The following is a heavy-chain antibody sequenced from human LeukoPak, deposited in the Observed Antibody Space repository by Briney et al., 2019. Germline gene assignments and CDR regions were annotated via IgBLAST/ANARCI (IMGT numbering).Heavy chain of an antibody. CDR2: IKSKTDGGTT. D-gene: IGHD6-13*01. CDR1: GFTFSNAW. V-gene: IGHV3-15*01. Sequence: PGGSLRLSCAASGFTFSNAWMSWVRQAPGKGLEWVGGIKSKTDGGTTDYAAPVKSRFTISRDDSKNTLYLQMNSLKTEDTAVYYCTTDLYSSSWYGYFDYWGQGTLVTVSS. J-gene: IGHJ4*02. CDR3: TTDLYSSSWYGYFDY.